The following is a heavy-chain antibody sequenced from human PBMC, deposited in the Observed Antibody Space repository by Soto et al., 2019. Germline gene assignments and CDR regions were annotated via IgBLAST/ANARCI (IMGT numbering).Heavy chain of an antibody. CDR1: GFTVSSNH. V-gene: IGHV3-66*01. CDR2: IYSGGNT. D-gene: IGHD2-8*01. CDR3: ARDPSLHSGTNSGGWFFDC. J-gene: IGHJ4*02. Sequence: PGGSLRLSCAASGFTVSSNHMNWVRQAPGKGLEWVSVIYSGGNTLYADSVKGRLTISRDNSKNMLYLQMNSLRAEDTAVYFCARDPSLHSGTNSGGWFFDCWGQGTLVTVSS.